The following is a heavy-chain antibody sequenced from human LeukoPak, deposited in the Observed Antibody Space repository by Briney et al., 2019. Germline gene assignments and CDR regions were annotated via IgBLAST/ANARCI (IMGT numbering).Heavy chain of an antibody. Sequence: GASVKVSCKASGYTFTGYYMHWVRQAPGQGLEWMGWINPNTGGTNYAQKFQGRVTMTRDTSISTAYMELSRLRSDDTAVYYCARDIAHDYYYMDVWGKGTTVTVSS. CDR1: GYTFTGYY. D-gene: IGHD2-15*01. CDR3: ARDIAHDYYYMDV. J-gene: IGHJ6*03. CDR2: INPNTGGT. V-gene: IGHV1-2*02.